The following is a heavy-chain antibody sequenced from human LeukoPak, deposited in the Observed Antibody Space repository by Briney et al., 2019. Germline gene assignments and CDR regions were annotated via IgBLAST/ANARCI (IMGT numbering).Heavy chain of an antibody. CDR1: GYTFTSYY. V-gene: IGHV1-46*01. D-gene: IGHD3-10*01. Sequence: ASVKVSCKASGYTFTSYYMHWVRQAPGQGLEWMAIINPSGGSTSYAQKFQGRVTMTRDTSTSTVYMELSSLRSEDTAVYYCARDLNYYGSGRSLDYWGQGTLVTVSS. CDR3: ARDLNYYGSGRSLDY. J-gene: IGHJ4*02. CDR2: INPSGGST.